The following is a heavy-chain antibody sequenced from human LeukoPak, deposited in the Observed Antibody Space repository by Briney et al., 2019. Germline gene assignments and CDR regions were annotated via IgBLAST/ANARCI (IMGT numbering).Heavy chain of an antibody. CDR3: ARDGIASALSYFDY. Sequence: GRSLRLSCAASGFTFSSYAMHWVRQAPGKGLEWVAVISYDGSNKYYADSVKGRFTISRDNSKNTLYLQMISLRAEDPAVSYCARDGIASALSYFDYWGQGTLVTVSS. J-gene: IGHJ4*02. V-gene: IGHV3-30-3*01. CDR1: GFTFSSYA. CDR2: ISYDGSNK. D-gene: IGHD6-13*01.